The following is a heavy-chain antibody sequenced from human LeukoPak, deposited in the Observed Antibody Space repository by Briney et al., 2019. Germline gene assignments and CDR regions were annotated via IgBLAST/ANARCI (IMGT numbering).Heavy chain of an antibody. CDR2: ISPSSGT. CDR3: ARSIGFGNRYYYYGMDV. CDR1: GFTFSSYA. Sequence: GGSLRLSCAASGFTFSSYAMRWVRQAPGKGLEWVSAISPSSGTFYADSMKGRFTISRDNSKNTLYLQMNSLRAEDTAVYYCARSIGFGNRYYYYGMDVWGQGTTVTVSS. V-gene: IGHV3-23*01. J-gene: IGHJ6*02. D-gene: IGHD3-10*01.